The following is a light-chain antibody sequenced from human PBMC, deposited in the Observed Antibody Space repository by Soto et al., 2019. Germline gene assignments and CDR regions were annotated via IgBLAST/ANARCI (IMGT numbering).Light chain of an antibody. CDR1: TSDVGGYNL. CDR3: SSYTSSSTPYVV. V-gene: IGLV2-14*02. Sequence: QSALTQPASVSGSPGQSITISCSGTTSDVGGYNLVSWYQQHTAKAPKLLIYEGTQRPSGVSNRFSGSKSGNTASLTISGLQAEDEADYYCSSYTSSSTPYVVFGGGTKLTVL. J-gene: IGLJ2*01. CDR2: EGT.